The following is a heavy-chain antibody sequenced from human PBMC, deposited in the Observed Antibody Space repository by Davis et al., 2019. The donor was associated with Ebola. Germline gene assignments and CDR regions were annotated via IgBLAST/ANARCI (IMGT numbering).Heavy chain of an antibody. D-gene: IGHD6-19*01. CDR3: ARDSRIAVVGYYYGMDV. J-gene: IGHJ6*02. CDR1: GYTFTGYY. Sequence: ASVKVSCKASGYTFTGYYMHWVRQAPGQGLEWMGWINPNSGGTNYAQKFQGRVTMTRDTSISTAYMELSRLRSDDTAVYYCARDSRIAVVGYYYGMDVWGQGTTVTVSS. CDR2: INPNSGGT. V-gene: IGHV1-2*02.